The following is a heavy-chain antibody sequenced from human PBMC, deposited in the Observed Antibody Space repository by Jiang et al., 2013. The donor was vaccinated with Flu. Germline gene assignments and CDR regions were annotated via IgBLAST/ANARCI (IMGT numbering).Heavy chain of an antibody. J-gene: IGHJ5*02. V-gene: IGHV3-48*03. CDR3: ARAEYYYGSGGFDP. D-gene: IGHD3-10*01. CDR2: ISSSGSTI. Sequence: QLVESGGGLVQPGGSLRLSCAASGFTFSSYEMNWVRQAPGKGLEWVSYISSSGSTIYYADSVKGRFTISRDNAKNSLYLQMNSLRAEDTAVYYCARAEYYYGSGGFDPWGQGTLVTVSS. CDR1: GFTFSSYE.